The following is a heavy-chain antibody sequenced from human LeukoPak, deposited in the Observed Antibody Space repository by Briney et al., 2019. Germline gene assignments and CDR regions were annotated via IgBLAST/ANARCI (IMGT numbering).Heavy chain of an antibody. CDR3: AGERVHNTFFDY. Sequence: ASVKVSCKASGYTSTTYVIHWVRQAPGQRLEWMGWINTGNGDTKYSQNFQGRVTITRDTPATTAFMELSSLRSEDTAVYYCAGERVHNTFFDYWGQGTLVTVSS. D-gene: IGHD6-13*01. V-gene: IGHV1-3*04. J-gene: IGHJ4*02. CDR1: GYTSTTYV. CDR2: INTGNGDT.